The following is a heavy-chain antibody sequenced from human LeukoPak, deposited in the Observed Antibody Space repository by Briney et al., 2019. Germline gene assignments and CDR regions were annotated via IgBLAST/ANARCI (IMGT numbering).Heavy chain of an antibody. Sequence: GGSLRLSCAASGFTFSHYYMSWIRQAPGKGLEWVSYISSSSSYTNYADSVKGRFTISRDNAKNSLYLQMNSLRAEDTAVYYGAREIYYYDSSGYYLGGGFDYWGQGTLVTVSS. D-gene: IGHD3-22*01. CDR2: ISSSSSYT. CDR3: AREIYYYDSSGYYLGGGFDY. J-gene: IGHJ4*02. V-gene: IGHV3-11*05. CDR1: GFTFSHYY.